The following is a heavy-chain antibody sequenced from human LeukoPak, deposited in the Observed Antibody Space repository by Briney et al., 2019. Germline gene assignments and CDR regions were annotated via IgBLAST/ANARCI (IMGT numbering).Heavy chain of an antibody. CDR3: ARHKDSSTYYARAFDY. CDR2: IYYSGNT. J-gene: IGHJ4*02. D-gene: IGHD3-22*01. V-gene: IGHV4-59*08. CDR1: GDSISDYY. Sequence: SETLSLTCTGSGDSISDYYWSWIRQPPGKGLEWIGYIYYSGNTDYNPSLKSRVIISVDMSKNQFSLKLTSVTAADTAIYYCARHKDSSTYYARAFDYWGQGTLVTVSS.